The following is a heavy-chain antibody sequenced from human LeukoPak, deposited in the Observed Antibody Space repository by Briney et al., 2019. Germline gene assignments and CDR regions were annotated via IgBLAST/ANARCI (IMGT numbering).Heavy chain of an antibody. D-gene: IGHD6-19*01. J-gene: IGHJ4*02. CDR2: INAGNGNT. Sequence: ASVKVSCKASGYTFTSYAMHWVRQAPGQRLEWMGWINAGNGNTKYSQKFQGRVTITRDTSASTAYMELSSLRSEDTAVYYCARVGEAVAGVGESIDYWGQGTLVTVSS. CDR1: GYTFTSYA. V-gene: IGHV1-3*01. CDR3: ARVGEAVAGVGESIDY.